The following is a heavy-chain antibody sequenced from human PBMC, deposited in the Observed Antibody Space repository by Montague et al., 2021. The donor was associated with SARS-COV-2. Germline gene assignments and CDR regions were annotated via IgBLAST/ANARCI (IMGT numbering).Heavy chain of an antibody. V-gene: IGHV4-39*01. CDR3: ARQLPSYCATNKCYPYYFDG. D-gene: IGHD2-8*01. J-gene: IGHJ4*02. CDR2: ISYTGRT. Sequence: SETLSLTCTVSGGSISSPDYYWGWIRQSPGKGLEWIGSISYTGRTYYNPSLRSRVSFSMDTSKNHFSLSLSSVTVADTAVYFCARQLPSYCATNKCYPYYFDGGGQGALVTVPS. CDR1: GGSISSPDYY.